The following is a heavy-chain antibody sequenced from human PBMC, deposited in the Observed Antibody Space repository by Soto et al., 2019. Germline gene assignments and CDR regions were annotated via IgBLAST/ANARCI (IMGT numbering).Heavy chain of an antibody. V-gene: IGHV1-8*01. CDR3: ARRQWLSSHSDY. D-gene: IGHD6-19*01. Sequence: ASVKVSCKASGYTFTSYDINWVRQATGQGLEWMGWMNPSSGNTGYAQKFQGRVTMTRNTSISTAYMELRSLRSDDTAVYYCARRQWLSSHSDYWGQGTLVTVS. CDR2: MNPSSGNT. CDR1: GYTFTSYD. J-gene: IGHJ4*02.